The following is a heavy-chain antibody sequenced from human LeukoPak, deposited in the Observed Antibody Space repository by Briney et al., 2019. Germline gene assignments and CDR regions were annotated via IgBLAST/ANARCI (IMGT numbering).Heavy chain of an antibody. CDR2: ISYDGSNK. CDR3: ARSPGGWYFDY. J-gene: IGHJ4*02. CDR1: KFTFSSYG. D-gene: IGHD6-19*01. V-gene: IGHV3-30*03. Sequence: GGSLRLSCAASKFTFSSYGMHWARQSPGKGLEWVAFISYDGSNKYYADSVKGRFAISRDNSKNTLYLEMNSLRAEDTAAYYCARSPGGWYFDYWGQGTLVTVSS.